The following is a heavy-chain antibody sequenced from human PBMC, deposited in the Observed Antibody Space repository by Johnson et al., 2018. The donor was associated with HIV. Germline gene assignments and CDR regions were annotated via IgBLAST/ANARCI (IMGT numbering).Heavy chain of an antibody. CDR1: GFTFSSYA. D-gene: IGHD5-24*01. J-gene: IGHJ3*02. CDR2: ISYDGSNK. CDR3: ARDSIEMATKSEDAFDI. V-gene: IGHV3-30-3*01. Sequence: QVQLVESGGGVVQPGRSLRLSCAASGFTFSSYAMHWVRQAPGKGLEWVAVISYDGSNKYYADSVKGRFPISRDNSKNTLYLQMNSLRAEDTAVYYCARDSIEMATKSEDAFDIWGQGTMVTVSS.